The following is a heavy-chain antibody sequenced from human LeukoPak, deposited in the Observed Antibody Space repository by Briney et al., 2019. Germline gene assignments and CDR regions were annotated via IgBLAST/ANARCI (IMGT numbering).Heavy chain of an antibody. D-gene: IGHD1-26*01. CDR3: ARAQMGVKGSHFAY. Sequence: GGSLRLSCAASGFTFSSYAMHWVRQAPGKGLEYVSAISSNGGSTYYANSVKGRFTISRDNSKNTLYLQMGSLRAEDMAVYYCARAQMGVKGSHFAYWGQGTLVTVSS. V-gene: IGHV3-64*01. CDR2: ISSNGGST. J-gene: IGHJ4*02. CDR1: GFTFSSYA.